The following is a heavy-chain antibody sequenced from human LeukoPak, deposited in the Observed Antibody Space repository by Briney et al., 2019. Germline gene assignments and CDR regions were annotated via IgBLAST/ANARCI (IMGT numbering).Heavy chain of an antibody. CDR1: GFTFEDFS. Sequence: GGSLRLSCAASGFTFEDFSMHWVRQVPGKGLEWISLIDWDGGITYYADSVKGRFTVSRDNSKSSLYLHLNSLTPEDTALYYCAKDSFVATTSYLDSWGLGTLVTVSS. CDR3: AKDSFVATTSYLDS. V-gene: IGHV3-43*01. CDR2: IDWDGGIT. J-gene: IGHJ4*02. D-gene: IGHD1-26*01.